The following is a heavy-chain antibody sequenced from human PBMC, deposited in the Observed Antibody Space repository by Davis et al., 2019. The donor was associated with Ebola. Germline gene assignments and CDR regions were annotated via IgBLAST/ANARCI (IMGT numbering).Heavy chain of an antibody. J-gene: IGHJ6*02. D-gene: IGHD3-3*01. CDR2: ISSSSSHI. CDR1: GFTFSSDF. CDR3: ARDPWRKYYDFWSGYYTPYYYGMDV. V-gene: IGHV3-21*01. Sequence: GESLKISCAASGFTFSSDFMNWVRQAPGKGLEWVSSISSSSSHIYYADSVKGRFTVSRDNAKNSLYLQMNSLRAEDTAVYYCARDPWRKYYDFWSGYYTPYYYGMDVWGQGTTVTVSS.